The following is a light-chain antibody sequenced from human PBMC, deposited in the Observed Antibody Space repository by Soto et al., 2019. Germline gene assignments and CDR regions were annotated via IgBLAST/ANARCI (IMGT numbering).Light chain of an antibody. CDR3: QQTYSTPIT. CDR2: SSS. CDR1: QTISNY. Sequence: DIQMTQSPSSLSASVGDRVTITCRASQTISNYLNWYQQRPGKAPNLLIYSSSSLQSGVPPRFSGSGSGTDFTLTISSLQPEDFATYYCQQTYSTPITFGLGTRLEIK. V-gene: IGKV1-39*01. J-gene: IGKJ5*01.